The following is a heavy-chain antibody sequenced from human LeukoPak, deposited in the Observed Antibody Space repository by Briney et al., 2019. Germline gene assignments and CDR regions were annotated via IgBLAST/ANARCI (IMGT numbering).Heavy chain of an antibody. CDR2: IYYSGST. Sequence: SETLSLTCTVSGGSISSSDYYWGWIRQPPGKGLEWIGSIYYSGSTYYNPSLKSRVTLSIDTSKNQFSLKLSSVTAADTAVYYCARDQLETEGFLYYYYYYMDVWGKGTTVTVSS. D-gene: IGHD6-6*01. CDR1: GGSISSSDYY. V-gene: IGHV4-39*07. J-gene: IGHJ6*03. CDR3: ARDQLETEGFLYYYYYYMDV.